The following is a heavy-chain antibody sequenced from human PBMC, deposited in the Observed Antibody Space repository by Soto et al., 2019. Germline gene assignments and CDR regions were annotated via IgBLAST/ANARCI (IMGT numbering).Heavy chain of an antibody. J-gene: IGHJ3*02. CDR3: ARETFSRGAFDI. D-gene: IGHD3-16*01. CDR2: IIPIFGTA. V-gene: IGHV1-69*13. CDR1: GGTFSSYA. Sequence: SVKVSCKASGGTFSSYAISWVRQAPGQGLEWMGGIIPIFGTANYAQKFQGRVTITADESTSTAYMELRSLRSDDTAVYYCARETFSRGAFDIWGQGTMVT.